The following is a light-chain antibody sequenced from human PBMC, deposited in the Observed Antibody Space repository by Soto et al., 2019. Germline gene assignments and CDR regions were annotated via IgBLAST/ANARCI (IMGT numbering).Light chain of an antibody. J-gene: IGLJ2*01. CDR3: GTWDSSLSAVV. Sequence: QSVLTQPPSVSAAPGQKVTISCSGSSSNIGNNYVSWYQQLPGTDHKLLIYDKNKRPSGIPDRFSGSKSGTSTTLGITGLQTRDEADYYCGTWDSSLSAVVFGGGTKPTVL. CDR2: DKN. V-gene: IGLV1-51*01. CDR1: SSNIGNNY.